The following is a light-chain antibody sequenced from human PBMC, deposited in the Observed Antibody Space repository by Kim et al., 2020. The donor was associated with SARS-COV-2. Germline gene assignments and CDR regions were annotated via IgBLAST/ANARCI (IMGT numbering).Light chain of an antibody. Sequence: GLRITISCSESSSNVGSNYVYWYQQLPGTAPKLLFHRNNQRPSGVSDRFSGSKSGSSASLAISGLRSEDEAHYYCATWDDSLNCWVFGGGTKVTVL. V-gene: IGLV1-47*01. CDR2: RNN. CDR1: SSNVGSNY. CDR3: ATWDDSLNCWV. J-gene: IGLJ3*02.